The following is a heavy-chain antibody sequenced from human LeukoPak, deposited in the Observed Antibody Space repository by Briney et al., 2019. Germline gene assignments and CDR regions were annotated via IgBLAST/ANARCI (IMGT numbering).Heavy chain of an antibody. CDR3: ARDHSSGWYSDYFDY. CDR1: GFTFSSYG. D-gene: IGHD6-19*01. Sequence: GWSLRLSCAASGFTFSSYGIHWVRQAPGKGLEWVTVIWYDGSNKYYADSVKGRFTISRDNSKNTLYLQMNSLRAEDTAVYYCARDHSSGWYSDYFDYWGQGTLVTVSS. J-gene: IGHJ4*02. V-gene: IGHV3-33*01. CDR2: IWYDGSNK.